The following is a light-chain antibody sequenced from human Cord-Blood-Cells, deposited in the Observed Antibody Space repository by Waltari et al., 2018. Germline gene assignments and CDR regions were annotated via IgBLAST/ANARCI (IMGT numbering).Light chain of an antibody. V-gene: IGLV2-11*01. Sequence: QSALTQPRPVSGSPGQSVTISCTGTSSDVGGYNYVSWYQQHPGKAPKLMIYDVSKRPSGVPYRFSGSKSGNTASLTISGLQAEDEADYYCCSYAGSYTWVFGGGTKLTVL. CDR2: DVS. J-gene: IGLJ3*02. CDR3: CSYAGSYTWV. CDR1: SSDVGGYNY.